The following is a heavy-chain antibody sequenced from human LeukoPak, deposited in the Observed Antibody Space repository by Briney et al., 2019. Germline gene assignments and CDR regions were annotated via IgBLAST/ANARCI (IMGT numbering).Heavy chain of an antibody. CDR1: GDSISSYY. D-gene: IGHD1-26*01. V-gene: IGHV4-59*08. Sequence: SETLSLTCSVSGDSISSYYWSWIRQSPGKGLEWIGYIYYSGSTNYNPSLKSRVTISVDTSKNQFSLKLSSVTAEDTAVYYYARHNRAYYDFDYWGQGILVTVSS. CDR3: ARHNRAYYDFDY. CDR2: IYYSGST. J-gene: IGHJ4*02.